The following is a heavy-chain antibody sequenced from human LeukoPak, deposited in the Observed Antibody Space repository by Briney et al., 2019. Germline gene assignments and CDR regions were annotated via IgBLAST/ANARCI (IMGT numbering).Heavy chain of an antibody. Sequence: ASVKVSCKASGYTFTSYGISWVRQAPGQGLEWMGWINPNSGGTNYAQKFQGRVTMTRDTSISTAYMELSRLRSDDTAVYYCARGSFLRFLEIYGMDVWGQGTTVTVSS. V-gene: IGHV1-2*02. J-gene: IGHJ6*02. CDR2: INPNSGGT. D-gene: IGHD3-3*01. CDR3: ARGSFLRFLEIYGMDV. CDR1: GYTFTSYG.